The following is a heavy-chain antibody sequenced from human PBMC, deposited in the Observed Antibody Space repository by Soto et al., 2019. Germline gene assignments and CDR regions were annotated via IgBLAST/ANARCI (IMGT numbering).Heavy chain of an antibody. D-gene: IGHD3-22*01. CDR3: ARAPMVITRSYCEC. J-gene: IGHJ4*02. Sequence: SETLSLTCTVSDGSISNFYWSWIRQPPGKGLEWIGYISSSVNTNYNPSLKSRVSISVYTSKNQFSLNLTSVTAADTAVYYCARAPMVITRSYCECWGKGTPVLASS. V-gene: IGHV4-59*01. CDR1: DGSISNFY. CDR2: ISSSVNT.